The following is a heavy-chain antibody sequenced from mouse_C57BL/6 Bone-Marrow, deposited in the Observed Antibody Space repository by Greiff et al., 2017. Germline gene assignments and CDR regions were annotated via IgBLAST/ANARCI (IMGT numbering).Heavy chain of an antibody. CDR1: GYTFTSYT. D-gene: IGHD6-5*01. CDR2: INPSSGYT. V-gene: IGHV1-4*01. Sequence: QVQLQQSGAELARPGASVKMSCKASGYTFTSYTMHWVKQRPGQGLEWIGYINPSSGYTKYNQKFKDKATLTADKSSSTAYMQLSRLTYEDSAVYYCASSYLRTWFAYGGQGTLVTVSA. CDR3: ASSYLRTWFAY. J-gene: IGHJ3*01.